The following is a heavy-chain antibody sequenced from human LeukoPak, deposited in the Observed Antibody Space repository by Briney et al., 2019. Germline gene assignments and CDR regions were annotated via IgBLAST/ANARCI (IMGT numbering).Heavy chain of an antibody. D-gene: IGHD6-13*01. CDR2: IIPIFGTA. J-gene: IGHJ4*02. Sequence: ASVNVSCKASGGPFSSYAISWVRQAPGQGLEWMGGIIPIFGTANYAQKFQGRVTITADESTSTAYMELSSLRSEDTAVYYCARMLSRAAADTYFDYWGQGTLVTVSS. CDR1: GGPFSSYA. V-gene: IGHV1-69*01. CDR3: ARMLSRAAADTYFDY.